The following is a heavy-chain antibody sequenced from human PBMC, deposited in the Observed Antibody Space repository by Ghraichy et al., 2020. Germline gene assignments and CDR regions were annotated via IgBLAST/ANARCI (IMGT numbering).Heavy chain of an antibody. D-gene: IGHD3-22*01. J-gene: IGHJ4*02. Sequence: RLSCAASGFTFDDYTMHWVRQAPGKGLEWVSLITWNGGSTYYGDSVKGRFTASRDNSKNSLYLQMNSLRTEDTALYYCAAEYYYDSSGSFHYWGQGTLVTVSS. CDR2: ITWNGGST. CDR3: AAEYYYDSSGSFHY. CDR1: GFTFDDYT. V-gene: IGHV3-43*01.